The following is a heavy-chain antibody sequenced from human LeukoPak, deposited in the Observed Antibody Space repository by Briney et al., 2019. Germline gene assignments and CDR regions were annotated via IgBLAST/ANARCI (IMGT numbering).Heavy chain of an antibody. D-gene: IGHD6-6*01. J-gene: IGHJ4*02. Sequence: GGSLRLSCAASGFSVNTNYMTWVRQAPGKGLEWVSVLYSGGGAYYADSVKDRFTISRDYSQNTLLLQMNSLRAEDTALYYCARGEQLVRSLDYWGQGTLVTVSS. CDR1: GFSVNTNY. V-gene: IGHV3-66*01. CDR2: LYSGGGA. CDR3: ARGEQLVRSLDY.